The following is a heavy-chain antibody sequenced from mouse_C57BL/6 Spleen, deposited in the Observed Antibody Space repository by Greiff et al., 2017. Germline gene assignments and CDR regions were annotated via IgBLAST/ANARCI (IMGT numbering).Heavy chain of an antibody. CDR3: AKKGYGSSSWFAY. CDR1: GFSFTSYG. V-gene: IGHV2-5*01. CDR2: IWRGGST. J-gene: IGHJ3*01. D-gene: IGHD1-1*01. Sequence: QVQLQQSGPGLVQPSQSLSITCTVSGFSFTSYGVHWVRQSPGKGLEWLGVIWRGGSTDYNAAFMSRLSITKDNSKSQVFFKMNSLQADDTAIYYCAKKGYGSSSWFAYWGQGTLVTVSA.